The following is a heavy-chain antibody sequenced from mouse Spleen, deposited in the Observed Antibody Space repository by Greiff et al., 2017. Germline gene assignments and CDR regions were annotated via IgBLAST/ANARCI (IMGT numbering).Heavy chain of an antibody. J-gene: IGHJ2*01. Sequence: VQLKQSGAELVKPGASVKLSCTASGFNIKDTYMHWVKQRPEQGLEWIGRIDPANGNTKYDPKFQGKATITEDTSSNPAYLQLSRLTSEDTAVYYCAREAPYGYVGYWGQGTTVTVSS. D-gene: IGHD1-2*01. CDR1: GFNIKDTY. CDR2: IDPANGNT. CDR3: AREAPYGYVGY. V-gene: IGHV14-3*02.